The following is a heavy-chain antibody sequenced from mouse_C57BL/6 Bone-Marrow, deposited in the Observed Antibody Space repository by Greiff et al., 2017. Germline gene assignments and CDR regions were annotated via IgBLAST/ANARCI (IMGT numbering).Heavy chain of an antibody. V-gene: IGHV3-1*01. CDR1: GYSITSGYD. J-gene: IGHJ4*01. D-gene: IGHD6-2*01. CDR2: ISYSGST. Sequence: EVMLVESGPGMVKPSQSLSLTCTVTGYSITSGYDWHWIRHFPGNKLEWMGYISYSGSTNYNPSLKSRISITHDTSKNHFFLKLNSVTTEDTATYYCARGRKKLLYYYAMDYWGQGTSVTVSS. CDR3: ARGRKKLLYYYAMDY.